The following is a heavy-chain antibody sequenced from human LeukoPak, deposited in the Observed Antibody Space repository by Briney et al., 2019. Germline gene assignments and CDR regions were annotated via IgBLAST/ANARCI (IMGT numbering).Heavy chain of an antibody. CDR2: FSSSRSTI. Sequence: GGSLRLSCAASGFTFSSYEMNWVRQAPGKGLEWVSYFSSSRSTIYYAEPVKGRFTISRNNAKNSLYLQPNSRGAEDTAVFHRADLGITRIGGFCGKGITITFSA. V-gene: IGHV3-48*03. CDR3: ADLGITRIGGF. D-gene: IGHD3-3*01. CDR1: GFTFSSYE. J-gene: IGHJ6*04.